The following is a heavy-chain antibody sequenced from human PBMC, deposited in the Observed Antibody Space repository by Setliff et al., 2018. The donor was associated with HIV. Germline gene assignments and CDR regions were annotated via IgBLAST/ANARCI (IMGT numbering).Heavy chain of an antibody. Sequence: ASVKVSCKVSGFTLREVSLHWLRQAPGKGLEWMGYFDPQDGETVYAQKFQGRLTMTDDTSTGTAYMEMSGLRSEDTAVYYCAIEGAGGWLRPMPDYWGQ. CDR3: AIEGAGGWLRPMPDY. J-gene: IGHJ4*02. D-gene: IGHD5-12*01. V-gene: IGHV1-24*01. CDR2: FDPQDGET. CDR1: GFTLREVS.